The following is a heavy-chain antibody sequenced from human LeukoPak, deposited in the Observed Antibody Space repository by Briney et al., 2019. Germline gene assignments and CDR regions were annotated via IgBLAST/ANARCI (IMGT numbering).Heavy chain of an antibody. CDR3: AKDLVAVATHTPIDY. CDR2: IRYDGSNK. D-gene: IGHD6-19*01. CDR1: GFTFSSYG. J-gene: IGHJ4*02. V-gene: IGHV3-30*02. Sequence: PGGSLRLSCAASGFTFSSYGMHWVRQAPGKGLEWVALIRYDGSNKYYADSVQGRFTISRDNSKNTLYLQMNSLRAEDTAVYYCAKDLVAVATHTPIDYWGRGTLVTVSS.